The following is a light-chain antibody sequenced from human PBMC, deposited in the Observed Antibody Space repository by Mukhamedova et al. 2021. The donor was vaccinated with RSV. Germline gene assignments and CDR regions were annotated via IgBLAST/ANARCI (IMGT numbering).Light chain of an antibody. CDR2: KAS. J-gene: IGKJ1*01. CDR3: QQYNSYWT. V-gene: IGKV1-5*03. Sequence: WYQRRVHGRAPKLLIYKASSLESGVPSRFSGSGSGTEFTLTISSLQPDDLATYYCQQYNSYWTFGQGTKVEIK.